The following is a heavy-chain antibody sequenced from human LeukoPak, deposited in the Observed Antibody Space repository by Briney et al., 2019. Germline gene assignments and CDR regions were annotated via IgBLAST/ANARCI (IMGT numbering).Heavy chain of an antibody. CDR2: ISSSGNT. V-gene: IGHV3-53*01. CDR1: GFAVSSNY. CDR3: ARVDPYDFFFGY. J-gene: IGHJ4*02. Sequence: GGSLRLSCAASGFAVSSNYMSWVRQAPGKGLEWVSIISSSGNTYYTDSVKGRFTISRDNSKNTLYLQMNSLRAEDTAVYYCARVDPYDFFFGYWGQGTLVTVSS. D-gene: IGHD3-3*01.